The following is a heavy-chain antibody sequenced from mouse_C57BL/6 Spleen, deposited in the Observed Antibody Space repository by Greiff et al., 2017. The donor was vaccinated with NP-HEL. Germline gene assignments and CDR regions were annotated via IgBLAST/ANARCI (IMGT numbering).Heavy chain of an antibody. V-gene: IGHV1-64*01. J-gene: IGHJ4*01. CDR1: GYTFTSYW. D-gene: IGHD1-1*02. Sequence: VQLQQPGAELVKPGASVKLSCKASGYTFTSYWMHWVKQRPGQGLEWIGMIHPNSGSTNYNEKFKSKATLTVDKSSSTAYMQLSSLTSEDSAVYYCARVAKDYYAMDYWGQGTSVTVSS. CDR3: ARVAKDYYAMDY. CDR2: IHPNSGST.